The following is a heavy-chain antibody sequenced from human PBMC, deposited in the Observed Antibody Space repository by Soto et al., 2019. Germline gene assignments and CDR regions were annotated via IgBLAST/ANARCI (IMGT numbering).Heavy chain of an antibody. J-gene: IGHJ5*02. CDR2: IYHSGST. D-gene: IGHD6-25*01. CDR3: ARMDEERPNNRFDP. Sequence: QVQLQESGPGLVKPSGTLSLTCAVSSGSISSSNWWSWVRQPPGKGLEWIGEIYHSGSTNYNPSLKSRVTISVDKSKNQFSLKLSSVTAADTAVYYWARMDEERPNNRFDPWGQGTLVTVSS. CDR1: SGSISSSNW. V-gene: IGHV4-4*02.